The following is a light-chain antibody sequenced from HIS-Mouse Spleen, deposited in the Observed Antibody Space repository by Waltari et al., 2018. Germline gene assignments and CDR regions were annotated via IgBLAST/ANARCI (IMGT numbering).Light chain of an antibody. CDR2: WAS. Sequence: DIMMTQISDTQAVSLGERATTDCNFSQSVLYSANNKNYLAWYQQKPGQPPKLLIYWASTRESGVPDRFSGSGSGTDFTLTISSLQAEDVAVYYCQQYYSTLYTFGHGTKLEIK. J-gene: IGKJ2*01. CDR1: QSVLYSANNKNY. V-gene: IGKV4-1*01. CDR3: QQYYSTLYT.